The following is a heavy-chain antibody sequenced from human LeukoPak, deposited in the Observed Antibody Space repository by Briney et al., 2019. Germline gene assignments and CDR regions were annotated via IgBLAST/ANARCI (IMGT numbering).Heavy chain of an antibody. D-gene: IGHD2-15*01. V-gene: IGHV4-39*01. Sequence: SETLSPTCTVSGGSIRSSSSSYYWGWIRQPPGKGLEWIGSIYYSGDTYYNPSLKSRVTLSVDTSKNQFSLKLSSVTAADTAVYYCARRECSGNSCYMDYWGQGTLVIVSP. J-gene: IGHJ4*02. CDR3: ARRECSGNSCYMDY. CDR1: GGSIRSSSSSYY. CDR2: IYYSGDT.